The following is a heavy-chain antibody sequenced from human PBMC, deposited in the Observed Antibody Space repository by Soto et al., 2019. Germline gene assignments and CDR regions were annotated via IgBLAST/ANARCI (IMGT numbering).Heavy chain of an antibody. V-gene: IGHV3-23*01. CDR2: SYSTGGT. CDR1: GFTHAKYT. CDR3: ARDREPDGIWTFES. D-gene: IGHD3-9*01. Sequence: GGSLRLSCAASGFTHAKYTMGWVRQAPGKGLEWVAESYSTGGTEYADSVKGRFTIFRDNCKSTLFLQMNSLGVGDTALYYCARDREPDGIWTFESWGQGTLVTVSS. J-gene: IGHJ4*02.